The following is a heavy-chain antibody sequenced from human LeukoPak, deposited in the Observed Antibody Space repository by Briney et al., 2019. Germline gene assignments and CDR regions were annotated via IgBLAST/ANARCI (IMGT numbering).Heavy chain of an antibody. D-gene: IGHD2-15*01. CDR1: GYTFTGYY. V-gene: IGHV1-2*02. Sequence: ASVKASCKASGYTFTGYYMHWVRQAPGQGLEWMGWINPNSGGTNYAQKFQGRVTMTRDTSISTAYMELSRLRSDDTAVYYCALRGDVCSGVSCYSFSFDYWGQGTLVTVSS. CDR3: ALRGDVCSGVSCYSFSFDY. CDR2: INPNSGGT. J-gene: IGHJ4*02.